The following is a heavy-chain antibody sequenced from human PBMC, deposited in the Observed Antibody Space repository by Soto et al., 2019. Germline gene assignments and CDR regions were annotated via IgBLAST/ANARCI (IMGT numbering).Heavy chain of an antibody. CDR1: GYTFATYA. Sequence: QVQLVQSGAEVKKPGASVKVSCKASGYTFATYAIHWVRQAPGQRLEWMGWINTGNGYTEYSQNFRSRVTITTDTPASTAYMELSSLRSEDKAMYYCTSMNTIFLNPNYSSFDMDVWGQGTTVTVAS. CDR2: INTGNGYT. J-gene: IGHJ6*02. CDR3: TSMNTIFLNPNYSSFDMDV. V-gene: IGHV1-3*04. D-gene: IGHD3-9*01.